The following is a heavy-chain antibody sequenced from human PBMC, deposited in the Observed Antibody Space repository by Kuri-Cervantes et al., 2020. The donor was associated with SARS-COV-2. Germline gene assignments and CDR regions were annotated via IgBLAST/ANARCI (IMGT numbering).Heavy chain of an antibody. D-gene: IGHD2-2*03. Sequence: GGSLRLSCAASGFTFSNAWMSWVRQAPGKGLEWVGRIKNTIDGGTTDYAAPVKGRFTISRNDSKNTLYLQMNRLKTEDTAVYYCTTDRLLDIRTFDYWGQGTLVTVSS. CDR3: TTDRLLDIRTFDY. CDR1: GFTFSNAW. V-gene: IGHV3-15*01. J-gene: IGHJ4*02. CDR2: IKNTIDGGTT.